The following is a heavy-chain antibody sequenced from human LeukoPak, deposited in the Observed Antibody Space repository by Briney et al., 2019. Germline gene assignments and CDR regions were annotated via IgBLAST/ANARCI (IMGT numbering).Heavy chain of an antibody. J-gene: IGHJ4*02. CDR3: ARDRYYYDSSGNSSFDY. CDR1: GGSISSSSYY. V-gene: IGHV4-61*02. Sequence: PSETLSLTCIVSGGSISSSSYYWGWIRQPAGKGLEWIGRIHTSGSTNYNPSLKSRVTMSVDTSKNQFSLKLSSVTAADTAVYYCARDRYYYDSSGNSSFDYWGQGTLVTVSS. CDR2: IHTSGST. D-gene: IGHD3-22*01.